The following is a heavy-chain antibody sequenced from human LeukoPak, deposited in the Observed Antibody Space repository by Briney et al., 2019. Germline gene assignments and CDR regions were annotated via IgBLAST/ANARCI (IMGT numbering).Heavy chain of an antibody. V-gene: IGHV5-51*01. CDR2: IYPGDSDT. Sequence: GESLKISCKGSGYSFTSYWIGWVRQMPGKGLEWMGIIYPGDSDTRYSQSFQGQVSISVDKTINTAYLQWSSLKASDTAIYYCARPFGYGDSSFQYWGQGTLVTVSS. D-gene: IGHD4-17*01. CDR1: GYSFTSYW. J-gene: IGHJ1*01. CDR3: ARPFGYGDSSFQY.